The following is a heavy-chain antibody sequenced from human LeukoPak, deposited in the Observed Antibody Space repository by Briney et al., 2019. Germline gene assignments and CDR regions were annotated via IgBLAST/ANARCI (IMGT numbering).Heavy chain of an antibody. J-gene: IGHJ6*02. CDR3: ATQAPMSAYDYYGVDS. CDR1: GFTFSSYA. D-gene: IGHD3-3*01. V-gene: IGHV3-23*01. Sequence: GGSLRLSCAASGFTFSSYALSWVRQAPGEGLEWVSAITPGGSDTYYADSVEDRFTISRDNSKNTLYLRMNSLRAEDTAVYYCATQAPMSAYDYYGVDSWGLGTTVIVSS. CDR2: ITPGGSDT.